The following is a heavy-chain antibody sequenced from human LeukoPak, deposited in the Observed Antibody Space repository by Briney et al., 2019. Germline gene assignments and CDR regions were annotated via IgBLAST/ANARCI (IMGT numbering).Heavy chain of an antibody. CDR2: IYYSGST. Sequence: PSETLSLTCTVSGGSISSSSYYWGWLPQPPGKVLEWIGSIYYSGSTSYNPSLKSRVTISVDTSKNQFSLKLSSVTAADTAVYYCAGITIFGVVLYWGQGTLVTVSS. D-gene: IGHD3-3*01. J-gene: IGHJ4*02. CDR1: GGSISSSSYY. CDR3: AGITIFGVVLY. V-gene: IGHV4-39*01.